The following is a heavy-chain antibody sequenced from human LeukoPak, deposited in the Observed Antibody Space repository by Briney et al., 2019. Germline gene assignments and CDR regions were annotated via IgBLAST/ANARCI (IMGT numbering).Heavy chain of an antibody. CDR1: GFIINRYY. V-gene: IGHV3-53*01. CDR3: ARGPDVDGFIHGPFDS. D-gene: IGHD5-24*01. CDR2: IYAGGST. J-gene: IGHJ4*02. Sequence: GGSLRLSCAASGFIINRYYMNWVRQAPGKGLEWVALIYAGGSTSYAGSVEGRFTISRDISKNKLCLHMNSMRAEDTAVYYCARGPDVDGFIHGPFDSWGQGNLVTASS.